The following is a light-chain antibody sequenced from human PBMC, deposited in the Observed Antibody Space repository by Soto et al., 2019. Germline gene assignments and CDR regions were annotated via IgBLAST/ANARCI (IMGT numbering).Light chain of an antibody. CDR2: AAS. V-gene: IGKV1-9*01. J-gene: IGKJ5*01. CDR1: QVISTS. Sequence: DSPLIQSASFLSPSIGESVTITCRASQVISTSLAWYQVKPGKAPKLLIYAASTLESGVPSRFSATVSGTEFSLTITSLQPEDFATYYCQQLFDSPITFGQGARLEIK. CDR3: QQLFDSPIT.